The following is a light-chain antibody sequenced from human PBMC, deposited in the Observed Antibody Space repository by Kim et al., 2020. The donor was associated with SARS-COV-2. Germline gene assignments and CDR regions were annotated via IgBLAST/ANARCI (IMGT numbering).Light chain of an antibody. V-gene: IGKV1-6*01. Sequence: VSVGDRVPSTGRASQDIRNDLGWYQQRPGMAPKLLMYAASTLPSGVPSRFSGSGSGTVFTLTISSLQPEDFASYYCLQDYSYPRTFGPGTKVDIK. CDR3: LQDYSYPRT. CDR1: QDIRND. J-gene: IGKJ3*01. CDR2: AAS.